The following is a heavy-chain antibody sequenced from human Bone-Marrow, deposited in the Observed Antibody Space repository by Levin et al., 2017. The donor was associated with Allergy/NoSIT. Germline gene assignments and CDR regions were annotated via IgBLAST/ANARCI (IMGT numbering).Heavy chain of an antibody. Sequence: PGGSLRLSCAASGFTFSSYWMSWVRQAPGKGLEWVANIKQDGSEKYYVDSVKGRFTISRDNAKNSLYLQMNSLRAEDTAVYYCARASWQWLVLVFDYWGQGTLVTVSS. CDR2: IKQDGSEK. V-gene: IGHV3-7*01. CDR1: GFTFSSYW. D-gene: IGHD6-19*01. J-gene: IGHJ4*02. CDR3: ARASWQWLVLVFDY.